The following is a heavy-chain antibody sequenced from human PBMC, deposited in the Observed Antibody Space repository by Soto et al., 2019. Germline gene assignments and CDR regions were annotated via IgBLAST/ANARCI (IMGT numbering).Heavy chain of an antibody. Sequence: LSLTCFISGGSFSNDYWTWIRQSPGKGLEWIGYIFHSGITDYNPSVKSRVTISIDKSRNLFSLNLTSVTAADTAVYYCARDRYFYDSRGYYRTLDSWGQGTLVTVSS. CDR3: ARDRYFYDSRGYYRTLDS. J-gene: IGHJ5*01. CDR2: IFHSGIT. CDR1: GGSFSNDY. D-gene: IGHD3-22*01. V-gene: IGHV4-59*01.